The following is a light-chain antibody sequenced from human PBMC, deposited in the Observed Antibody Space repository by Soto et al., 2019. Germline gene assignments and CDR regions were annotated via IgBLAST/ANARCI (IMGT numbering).Light chain of an antibody. Sequence: IQMTQSPSSLSASVGDRVTMTCRASQSIGSYVNWYQEKPGEAPKVLIFAASSLQSGVPSRFSGSGSWTDFTLTISSLQPEDFATYYCQQSYSTAWTFGQGTKVDIK. J-gene: IGKJ1*01. CDR3: QQSYSTAWT. CDR2: AAS. V-gene: IGKV1-39*01. CDR1: QSIGSY.